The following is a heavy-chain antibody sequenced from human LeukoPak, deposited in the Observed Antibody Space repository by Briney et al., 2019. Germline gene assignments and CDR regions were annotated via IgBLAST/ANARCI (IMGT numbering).Heavy chain of an antibody. CDR1: GGSISSYY. Sequence: PSQTLSLTCTVSGGSISSYYWSWIRQPPGKGLEWIGYIYYSGSTNYNPSLKSRVTMSVDTSKNQFSLKLSSVTAADTAVYYCAREDGRGSFYDFWSGYYHYMDVWGKGTTVTVSS. J-gene: IGHJ6*03. D-gene: IGHD3-3*01. CDR2: IYYSGST. V-gene: IGHV4-59*12. CDR3: AREDGRGSFYDFWSGYYHYMDV.